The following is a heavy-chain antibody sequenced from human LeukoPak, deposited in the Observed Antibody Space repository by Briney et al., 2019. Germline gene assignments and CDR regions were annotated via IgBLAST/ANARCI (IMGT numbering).Heavy chain of an antibody. D-gene: IGHD5-24*01. Sequence: GGSLRLSCAASGFTFSTYGMSRVRQAPGKGLEWVSAISGSGGSTFYADSVQGRFTISRDNSKNTLYLQMNSLRAEDTAVYYCAKDLRDGYKYFDYWGQGTLVTVSS. J-gene: IGHJ4*02. CDR3: AKDLRDGYKYFDY. CDR2: ISGSGGST. CDR1: GFTFSTYG. V-gene: IGHV3-23*01.